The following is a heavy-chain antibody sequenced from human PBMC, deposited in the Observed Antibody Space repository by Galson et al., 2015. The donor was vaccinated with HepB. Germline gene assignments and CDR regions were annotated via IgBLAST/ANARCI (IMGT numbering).Heavy chain of an antibody. CDR3: ARHHVLLWFGELYPAGMDV. V-gene: IGHV3-66*04. D-gene: IGHD3-10*01. CDR2: IYSGGST. J-gene: IGHJ6*02. Sequence: SLRLSCAASGFTVSSNYMSWVRQAPGKGLEWVSVIYSGGSTYYADSVKGRFTISRDNSKNTLYLQMNSLRAEDTAVYYCARHHVLLWFGELYPAGMDVWGQGTTVTVSS. CDR1: GFTVSSNY.